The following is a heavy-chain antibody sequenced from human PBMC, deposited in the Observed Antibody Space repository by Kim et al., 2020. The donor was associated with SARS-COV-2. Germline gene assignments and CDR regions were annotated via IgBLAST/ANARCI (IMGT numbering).Heavy chain of an antibody. Sequence: SETLSLTCSLSGGSVSSRTNYWSWVRQPPGKGLDWIGYIYSSGSSHYNPSLKSRVTMSVDTSKNQFSLKLTSVTAADTAFYYCARVSGWTKGAYYFDYWG. CDR3: ARVSGWTKGAYYFDY. J-gene: IGHJ4*01. CDR1: GGSVSSRTNY. CDR2: IYSSGSS. D-gene: IGHD6-19*01. V-gene: IGHV4-61*01.